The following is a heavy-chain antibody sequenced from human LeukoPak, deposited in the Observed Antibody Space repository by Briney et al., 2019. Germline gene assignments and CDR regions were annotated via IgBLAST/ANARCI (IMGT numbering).Heavy chain of an antibody. J-gene: IGHJ3*02. CDR3: AKDGAVAGTMDAFDI. CDR2: ISGSGGST. Sequence: GGSLRLSCAASGFTFSNYAMSWVRQAPGKGLEWVSAISGSGGSTYYADSVKGRFTISRDKSKTTLYLQMNSLRAEDTAVYYCAKDGAVAGTMDAFDIWGQGAMVTVSS. D-gene: IGHD6-19*01. CDR1: GFTFSNYA. V-gene: IGHV3-23*01.